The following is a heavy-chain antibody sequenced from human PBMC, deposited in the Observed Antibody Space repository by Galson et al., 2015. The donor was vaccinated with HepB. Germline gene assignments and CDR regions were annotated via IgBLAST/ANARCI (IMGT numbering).Heavy chain of an antibody. Sequence: QSGAEVKKPGESLKISCKGSGYSFTSYWIGWGRQMPGKGLEWMGIIYPGDSDTRYSPSFQGQVTISADKSISTAYLQWSSLKASDTAMYYCARTYYYGSGSYFPQNSYYYYGMDVWGQGTTVTVSS. J-gene: IGHJ6*02. CDR2: IYPGDSDT. CDR1: GYSFTSYW. V-gene: IGHV5-51*01. CDR3: ARTYYYGSGSYFPQNSYYYYGMDV. D-gene: IGHD3-10*01.